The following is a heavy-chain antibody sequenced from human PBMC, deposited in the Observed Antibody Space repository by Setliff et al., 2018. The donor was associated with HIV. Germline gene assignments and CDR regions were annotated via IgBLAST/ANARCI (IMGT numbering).Heavy chain of an antibody. CDR3: ARDNRFDYNSGWPLDY. CDR1: GYTFTEYH. J-gene: IGHJ4*02. Sequence: ASGKVSCKASGYTFTEYHMHWVRQAPGQGLEWMGSINPNTGGTNYAQKFQGRVTVTRDSPTRTAYMELKRLKSDDTAVYFCARDNRFDYNSGWPLDYWGQGTLVTVSS. CDR2: INPNTGGT. V-gene: IGHV1-2*02. D-gene: IGHD6-19*01.